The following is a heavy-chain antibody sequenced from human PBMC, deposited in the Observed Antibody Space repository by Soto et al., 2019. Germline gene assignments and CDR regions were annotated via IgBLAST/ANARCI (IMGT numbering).Heavy chain of an antibody. CDR3: ARTHENSGYYVVDAFDI. D-gene: IGHD3-22*01. Sequence: QVQLVQSGAEVKKPGPSVKVSCKASGGTFSRYAISWVRQAPGQGLEWMGGILPIFDTTYYAQKFQGRVTMTADKSPSTAAMYLCSLRSEDSAVYYYARTHENSGYYVVDAFDIWGQGTMVTVSS. J-gene: IGHJ3*02. V-gene: IGHV1-69*06. CDR2: ILPIFDTT. CDR1: GGTFSRYA.